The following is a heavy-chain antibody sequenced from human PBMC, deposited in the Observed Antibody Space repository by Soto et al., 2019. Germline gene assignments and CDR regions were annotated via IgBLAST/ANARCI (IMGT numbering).Heavy chain of an antibody. CDR3: TSRVVLVAATSWGEHTVDY. Sequence: GGSLRLSCAASGFTFSNAWMNWVRQAPGKGLEWVGRIKSKTDGGTTDYAAPVKGRFTISRDDSKNTLYLQMNSLKTEDTAVYYCTSRVVLVAATSWGEHTVDYWGQGTLVTVSS. V-gene: IGHV3-15*07. CDR1: GFTFSNAW. D-gene: IGHD2-15*01. J-gene: IGHJ4*02. CDR2: IKSKTDGGTT.